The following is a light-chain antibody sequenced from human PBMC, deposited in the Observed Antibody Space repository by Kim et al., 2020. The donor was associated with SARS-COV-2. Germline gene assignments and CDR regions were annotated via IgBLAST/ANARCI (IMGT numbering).Light chain of an antibody. Sequence: QAVVTQEPSLSVSPGGTVTLTCGSSTGAVTSGRYPSWFQQKPGQAPRTLIYDTTNKQSWTPARFSGSLLGGKAALTLSGAQPEDEAEYYCCLSYSGPWVFGGGTQLTVL. CDR1: TGAVTSGRY. V-gene: IGLV7-46*01. CDR3: CLSYSGPWV. CDR2: DTT. J-gene: IGLJ3*02.